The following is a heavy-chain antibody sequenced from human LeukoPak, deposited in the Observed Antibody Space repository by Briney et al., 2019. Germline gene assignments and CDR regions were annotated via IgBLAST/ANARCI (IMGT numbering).Heavy chain of an antibody. CDR3: ASFSIAVAGTRGAFDI. CDR1: GFTFSSYA. Sequence: GGSLRLSCAASGFTFSSYAMHWVRQAPGKGLEYVSAISSNGGSTYYANSVKGRFTISRDNSKNTLYLQMGSLRAEDVAVYYCASFSIAVAGTRGAFDIWGQGTMVTVSS. J-gene: IGHJ3*02. V-gene: IGHV3-64*01. CDR2: ISSNGGST. D-gene: IGHD6-19*01.